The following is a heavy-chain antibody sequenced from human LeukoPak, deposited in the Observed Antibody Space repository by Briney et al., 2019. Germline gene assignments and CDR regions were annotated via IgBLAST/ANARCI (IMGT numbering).Heavy chain of an antibody. CDR1: GGSISSSSHL. D-gene: IGHD6-19*01. J-gene: IGHJ4*02. CDR2: IFHSGST. Sequence: SETLSLTCTVSGGSISSSSHLWAWVRQPPGKGLEWIGTIFHSGSTYYNPSLKSRVAISVDTSKTQCSLRLTSVTAADTAVYYCARGGSSGWYPLDYWGQGTLVTVSS. V-gene: IGHV4-39*01. CDR3: ARGGSSGWYPLDY.